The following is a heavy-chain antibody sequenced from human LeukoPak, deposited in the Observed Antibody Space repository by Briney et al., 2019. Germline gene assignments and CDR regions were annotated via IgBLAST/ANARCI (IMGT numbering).Heavy chain of an antibody. CDR2: INAGNGNT. J-gene: IGHJ4*02. CDR3: ARDPDSSWYYLDY. CDR1: GYTFTSYA. Sequence: ASVKVSCKASGYTFTSYAMHWVRQAPGQRLEWMGWINAGNGNTKYSQKFQGRVTITRDTSASTAYMELSSLRSEDTAVYYCARDPDSSWYYLDYWGQGTLVTVSS. V-gene: IGHV1-3*01. D-gene: IGHD6-13*01.